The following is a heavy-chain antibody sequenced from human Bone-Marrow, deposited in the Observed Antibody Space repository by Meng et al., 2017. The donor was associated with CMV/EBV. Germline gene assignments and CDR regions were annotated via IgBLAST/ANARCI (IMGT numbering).Heavy chain of an antibody. CDR2: INHSGST. V-gene: IGHV4-4*02. CDR3: ARGCIVVVPAAITALQRGYWFDP. Sequence: SETLSLTCAVSGGSISSSNWWSWVRQPPGKGLEWIGEINHSGSTNYNPSLKSRVTISVDTSKNQFSLKLSSVTAADTAVYYCARGCIVVVPAAITALQRGYWFDPWGQGTRVTGSS. CDR1: GGSISSSNW. J-gene: IGHJ5*02. D-gene: IGHD2-2*01.